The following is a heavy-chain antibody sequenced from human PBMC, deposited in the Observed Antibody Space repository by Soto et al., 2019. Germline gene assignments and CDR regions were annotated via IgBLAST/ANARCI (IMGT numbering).Heavy chain of an antibody. D-gene: IGHD5-18*01. Sequence: ASVKVSCKASGYTFTGYYMHWVRQAPGQGLEWMGWINPNSGGTNYAQKFQGWVTMTRDTSISTAYMELSRLRSDDTAVYYCARDAGDTVSPTHYDYWGQGTLVTVSS. V-gene: IGHV1-2*04. J-gene: IGHJ4*02. CDR1: GYTFTGYY. CDR3: ARDAGDTVSPTHYDY. CDR2: INPNSGGT.